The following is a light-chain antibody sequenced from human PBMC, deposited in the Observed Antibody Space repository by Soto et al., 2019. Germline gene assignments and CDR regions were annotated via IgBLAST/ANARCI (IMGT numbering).Light chain of an antibody. CDR2: DAS. Sequence: EIVLTQSPGTLSLSPGESATLSCRASQSVSKNLAWYQHKPGQGPRLVIYDASDRATGIPARFSGTGSGTDFTLTIVSLEPGDFAVYYCQQRSDWPRTFGQGRRLEIK. CDR1: QSVSKN. V-gene: IGKV3-11*01. CDR3: QQRSDWPRT. J-gene: IGKJ5*01.